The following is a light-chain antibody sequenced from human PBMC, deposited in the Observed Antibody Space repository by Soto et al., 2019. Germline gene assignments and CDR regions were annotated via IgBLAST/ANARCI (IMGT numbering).Light chain of an antibody. CDR3: HQYESSPPPYS. CDR2: GAS. V-gene: IGKV3-20*01. Sequence: EIVLTQSPGTLSLSPGERATLSCRASQSLTSSYLAWYQQKPGQAPRLLIYGASSRATGIPDRFSGSGSGIDITLTIGRLEPVDFAVYYCHQYESSPPPYSFGQGTKLEIK. J-gene: IGKJ2*01. CDR1: QSLTSSY.